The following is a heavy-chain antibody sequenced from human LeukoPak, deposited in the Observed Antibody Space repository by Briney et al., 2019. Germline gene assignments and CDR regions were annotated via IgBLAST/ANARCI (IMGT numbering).Heavy chain of an antibody. CDR1: GYSITSGYY. Sequence: PSETLSLTCDVSGYSITSGYYWGWIRQPPGKGLGWIGFIYHSGSTYYNPSLKSRVTLSVDTSKNQFSLKLSSVTAADTAVYYCARDPGSGYVYYMDVWGKGTTVTVSS. J-gene: IGHJ6*03. D-gene: IGHD5-12*01. CDR2: IYHSGST. CDR3: ARDPGSGYVYYMDV. V-gene: IGHV4-38-2*02.